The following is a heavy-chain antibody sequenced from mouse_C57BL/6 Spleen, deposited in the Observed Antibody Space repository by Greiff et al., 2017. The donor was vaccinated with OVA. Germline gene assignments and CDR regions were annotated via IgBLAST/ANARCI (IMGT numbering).Heavy chain of an antibody. V-gene: IGHV1-69*01. Sequence: VKLQQPGAELVMPGASVKLSCKASGYTFTSYWMHWVKQRPGQGLEWIGEIDPSDSYTNYNQKFKGKSTLTVAKSSSTAYMQLSSLTSEDSAVYYWARSDYYGSSPSFAYWGQGTLVTVSA. CDR1: GYTFTSYW. CDR3: ARSDYYGSSPSFAY. D-gene: IGHD1-1*01. J-gene: IGHJ3*01. CDR2: IDPSDSYT.